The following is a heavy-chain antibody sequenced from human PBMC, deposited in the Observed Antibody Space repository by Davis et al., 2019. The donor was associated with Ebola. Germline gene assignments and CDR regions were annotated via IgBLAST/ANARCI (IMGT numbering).Heavy chain of an antibody. CDR2: IYYSGST. Sequence: SETLSLTCTVSGGSISSSSYYWGWIRQPPGQGLEWIGSIYYSGSTYYNPSLKSRFTISVDTSKNQFSLKLSSVTAADTAVYYCARHGGLLWFGELLSPYYYDSSGYEYFDYWGQGTLVTVSS. V-gene: IGHV4-39*01. CDR1: GGSISSSSYY. J-gene: IGHJ4*02. CDR3: ARHGGLLWFGELLSPYYYDSSGYEYFDY. D-gene: IGHD3-22*01.